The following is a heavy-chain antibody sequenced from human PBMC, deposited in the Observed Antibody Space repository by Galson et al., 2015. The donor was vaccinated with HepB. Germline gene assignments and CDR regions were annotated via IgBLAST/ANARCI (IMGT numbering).Heavy chain of an antibody. D-gene: IGHD3-10*01. CDR2: IHSDGSTT. J-gene: IGHJ3*02. V-gene: IGHV3-74*01. CDR1: GFNFSTYW. CDR3: AREGRTYFFNSGTYHRAFDI. Sequence: SLRLSCAASGFNFSTYWMHWVRQAPGKGLVWVSRIHSDGSTTAFADSARGRFGISRDNAKSTLFLQMNSLRVDDTAVYFCAREGRTYFFNSGTYHRAFDIWGQGTVVTVSS.